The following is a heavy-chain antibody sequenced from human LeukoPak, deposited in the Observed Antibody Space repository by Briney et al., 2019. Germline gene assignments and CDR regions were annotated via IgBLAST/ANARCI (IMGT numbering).Heavy chain of an antibody. V-gene: IGHV3-30*02. J-gene: IGHJ4*02. Sequence: PGGSLRLSCAASGFTFSSYGMHWVRQAPGKGLEWVAFIRYDGSNKYYADSVKGRFTISRDNSKNTLYLQMNSLRAEDTAVYYCARDVKYSSSWSDYWGQGTLVTVSP. CDR1: GFTFSSYG. CDR2: IRYDGSNK. D-gene: IGHD6-13*01. CDR3: ARDVKYSSSWSDY.